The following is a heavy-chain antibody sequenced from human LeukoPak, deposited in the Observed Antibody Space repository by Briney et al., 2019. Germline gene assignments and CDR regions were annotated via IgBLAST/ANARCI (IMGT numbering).Heavy chain of an antibody. CDR2: IIPIFGTA. CDR3: VRDDVNIHLLDF. V-gene: IGHV1-69*06. Sequence: SVTVSCKASGGTFSSYVISWVRQAPGQGLEWMGGIIPIFGTANYAQTIQDRVTITADTSTSTAYMELSSLRSEDTAIYYCVRDDVNIHLLDFWGQGTLVTVSS. J-gene: IGHJ4*02. CDR1: GGTFSSYV.